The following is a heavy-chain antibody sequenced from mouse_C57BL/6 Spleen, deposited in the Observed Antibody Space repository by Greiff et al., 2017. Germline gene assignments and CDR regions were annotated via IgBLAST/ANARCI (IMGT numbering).Heavy chain of an antibody. CDR3: ARWDDYFDY. Sequence: EVKLVESGPELVKPGASVKIPCKASGYTFTDYNMDWVKQSHGKSLEWIGDINPNNGGTIYNQKFKGKATLTVDKSSSTAYMELRSLTSEDTAVYYCARWDDYFDYWGQGTTLTVSS. CDR1: GYTFTDYN. V-gene: IGHV1-18*01. CDR2: INPNNGGT. D-gene: IGHD4-1*01. J-gene: IGHJ2*01.